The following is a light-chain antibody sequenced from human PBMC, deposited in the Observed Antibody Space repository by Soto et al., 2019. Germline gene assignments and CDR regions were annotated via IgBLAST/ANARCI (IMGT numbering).Light chain of an antibody. CDR3: QSYDSSLSGSV. CDR2: GNS. CDR1: SSNIGAGYD. Sequence: QSVLTHPPSVSGAPGQRVTISCTGSSSNIGAGYDVHWYQQRPGTAPKLLIYGNSNRPSGVPDRFSGSKSGTSASLAITGLQAEDEADYYCQSYDSSLSGSVFGGGTKFTVL. J-gene: IGLJ3*02. V-gene: IGLV1-40*01.